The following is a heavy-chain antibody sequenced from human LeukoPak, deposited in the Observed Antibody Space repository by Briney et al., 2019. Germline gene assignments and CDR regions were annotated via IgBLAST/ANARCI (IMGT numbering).Heavy chain of an antibody. Sequence: GSSVKVSCKASGGTFSSYAISWVRQAPGQGLEWMGGIIPIFGTANYAQKFQGRVTITADESTSTAYMELSSLRSEDTAVYYCAREGVDMWIQLWLRAGDAPAEYFQHWGQGTLVTVSS. CDR1: GGTFSSYA. CDR2: IIPIFGTA. V-gene: IGHV1-69*01. J-gene: IGHJ1*01. D-gene: IGHD5-18*01. CDR3: AREGVDMWIQLWLRAGDAPAEYFQH.